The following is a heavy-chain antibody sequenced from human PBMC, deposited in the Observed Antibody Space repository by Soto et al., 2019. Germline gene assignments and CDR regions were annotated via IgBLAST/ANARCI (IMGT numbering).Heavy chain of an antibody. CDR3: AREESSHDAFDI. J-gene: IGHJ3*02. V-gene: IGHV4-4*07. CDR2: IYTSEST. CDR1: GGSISSYY. D-gene: IGHD6-13*01. Sequence: PSETLSLTCTVSGGSISSYYWSWIRQPPGKGLEWIGRIYTSESTNNNRSLKSRVTMSVDTSKNQFSLKLSSVTAADTAVYYCAREESSHDAFDIWGQGTMVTVSS.